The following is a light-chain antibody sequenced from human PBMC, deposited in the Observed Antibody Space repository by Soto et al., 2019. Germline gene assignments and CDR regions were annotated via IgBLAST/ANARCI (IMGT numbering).Light chain of an antibody. CDR3: QQYNSYSIT. Sequence: IQMTQPPSALSASVGDRVTITCRASQSISSWLAWYHQKPGKAPKLMIYDASSLESGVPSRFSGSGSGTEFTLTISSLQPDDVTTYYCQQYNSYSITLGQGTRLEIK. J-gene: IGKJ5*01. CDR1: QSISSW. V-gene: IGKV1-5*01. CDR2: DAS.